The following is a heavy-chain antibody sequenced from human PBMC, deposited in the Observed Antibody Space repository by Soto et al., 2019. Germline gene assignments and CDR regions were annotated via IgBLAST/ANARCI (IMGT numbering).Heavy chain of an antibody. D-gene: IGHD6-19*01. CDR1: GFTFNSYG. V-gene: IGHV3-33*01. J-gene: IGHJ6*02. Sequence: AGGSLRLSCTAPGFTFNSYGFNWVRQAPGKGLEWVAVIWYDGNTKYYADSVKGRFTISRDNLRSTVYLQMNSLTAEDTAVYYCARPLVAPVAGPYYYGMDVWGQGTTVTVSS. CDR3: ARPLVAPVAGPYYYGMDV. CDR2: IWYDGNTK.